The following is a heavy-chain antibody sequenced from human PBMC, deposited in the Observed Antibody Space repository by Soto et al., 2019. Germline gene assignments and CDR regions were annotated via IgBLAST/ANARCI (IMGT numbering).Heavy chain of an antibody. V-gene: IGHV1-69*13. CDR3: ARDPGYYDSSGYYYVRYFDY. Sequence: SVKVACKASGGTFSSYAISWVRQAPGQGLEWMGGIIPIFGTANYAQKFQGRVTITADESTSTAYMELSSLRSEDTAVYYCARDPGYYDSSGYYYVRYFDYWGQGTLVTVSS. J-gene: IGHJ4*02. D-gene: IGHD3-22*01. CDR2: IIPIFGTA. CDR1: GGTFSSYA.